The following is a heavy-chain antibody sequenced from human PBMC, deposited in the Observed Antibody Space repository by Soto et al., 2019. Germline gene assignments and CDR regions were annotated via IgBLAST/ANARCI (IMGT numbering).Heavy chain of an antibody. CDR3: ATLLGQVVPETLDS. Sequence: GSLRLSCAASGFTFDNAWMSWFRQAPGKGLEWVGRIKSKTHGGTTEYAAAGKGRFTISRDDSKNTLYLQMNSLKTEATDVCSSATLLGQVVPETLDSWGQGTVVTVSS. CDR2: IKSKTHGGTT. J-gene: IGHJ4*02. V-gene: IGHV3-15*01. CDR1: GFTFDNAW. D-gene: IGHD3-3*01.